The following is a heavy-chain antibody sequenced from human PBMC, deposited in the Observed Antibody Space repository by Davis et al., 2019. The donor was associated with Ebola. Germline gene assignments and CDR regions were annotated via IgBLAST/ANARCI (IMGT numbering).Heavy chain of an antibody. CDR2: ISSSSSYI. V-gene: IGHV3-21*01. CDR3: ARAGAVAGMRIYYYYYYGMDV. D-gene: IGHD6-19*01. J-gene: IGHJ6*04. Sequence: GESLKISCAASGFTFSSYSMNWVRQAPGKGLEWVSSISSSSSYIYYADSVKGRFTISRDNAKNSLYLQMNSLRAEDTAVYYCARAGAVAGMRIYYYYYYGMDVWGKGTTVTVSS. CDR1: GFTFSSYS.